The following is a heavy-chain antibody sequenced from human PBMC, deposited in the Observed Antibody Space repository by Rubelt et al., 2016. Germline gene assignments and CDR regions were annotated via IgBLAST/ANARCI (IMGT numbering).Heavy chain of an antibody. CDR1: GFTFSSYA. D-gene: IGHD6-13*01. CDR2: ISASGTST. CDR3: AKAPYSSSWYYFAF. J-gene: IGHJ4*02. V-gene: IGHV3-23*01. Sequence: EVQLLESGGGLVQPGGSLSLSCAASGFTFSSYAMSWVRQAPGKGLEWVSTISASGTSTYYADSVKGRFTISRDNSKNTLFLQMKSLGVEDTAVYYCAKAPYSSSWYYFAFWGQGSLVTISS.